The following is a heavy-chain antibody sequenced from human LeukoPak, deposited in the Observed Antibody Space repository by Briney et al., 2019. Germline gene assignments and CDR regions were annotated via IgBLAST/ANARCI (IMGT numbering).Heavy chain of an antibody. CDR3: ARSIEAAGLNVGY. D-gene: IGHD6-13*01. J-gene: IGHJ4*02. Sequence: GGSLTLSCAASGVTVSSNYMNWVRQAPAKGLEWGSYISSSSSTICYADSVKWRFTISRDDAKKSLYLQMNSLGAEETAVYYCARSIEAAGLNVGYWGQGTLVTVSS. CDR2: ISSSSSTI. CDR1: GVTVSSNY. V-gene: IGHV3-48*04.